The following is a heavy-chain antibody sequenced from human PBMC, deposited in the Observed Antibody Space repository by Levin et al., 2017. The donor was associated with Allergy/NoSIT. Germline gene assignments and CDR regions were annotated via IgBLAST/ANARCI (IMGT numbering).Heavy chain of an antibody. D-gene: IGHD2-15*01. V-gene: IGHV1-69*01. Sequence: KISCKASGGTFSSYAISWVRQAPGQGLEWMGGIIPIFGTANYAQKFQGRVTITADESTSTAYMELSSLRSEDTAVYYCATKTPYCSGGSCYSVWDYWGQGTLVTVSS. CDR1: GGTFSSYA. CDR3: ATKTPYCSGGSCYSVWDY. J-gene: IGHJ4*02. CDR2: IIPIFGTA.